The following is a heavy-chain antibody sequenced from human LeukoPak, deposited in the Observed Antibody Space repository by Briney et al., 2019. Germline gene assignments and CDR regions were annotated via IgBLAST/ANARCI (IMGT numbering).Heavy chain of an antibody. CDR2: IGGSG. CDR3: ARIPQAAIYTVPNFDY. J-gene: IGHJ4*02. D-gene: IGHD3-16*01. CDR1: GFTFSNYA. V-gene: IGHV3-23*01. Sequence: GGSLRLSCAASGFTFSNYAMTWDRQAPGKGLEWLSIIGGSGDPVKGQFTISRDNSKNTLYLEMDSLRVEDTAVYYCARIPQAAIYTVPNFDYWGQGTLVTVSS.